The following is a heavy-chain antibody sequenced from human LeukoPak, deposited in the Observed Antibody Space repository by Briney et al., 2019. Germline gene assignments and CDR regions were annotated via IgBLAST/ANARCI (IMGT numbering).Heavy chain of an antibody. V-gene: IGHV4-59*01. CDR1: GDSLNIYY. Sequence: PSETLSLTCTVSGDSLNIYYWTWIRQAPGKELEWIGFVAHSGTSNYNPSLKSRVSISIDTSKNQFSLALTSVTPADTAVYYCARVVRGVVTSNWFDPWGQGTLVSVSS. CDR2: VAHSGTS. D-gene: IGHD2-21*02. CDR3: ARVVRGVVTSNWFDP. J-gene: IGHJ5*02.